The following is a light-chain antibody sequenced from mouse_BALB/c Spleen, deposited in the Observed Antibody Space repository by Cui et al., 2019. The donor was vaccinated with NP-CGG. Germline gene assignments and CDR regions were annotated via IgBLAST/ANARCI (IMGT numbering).Light chain of an antibody. Sequence: QAVVTQESAPTTSPGETVTFTCRSSTGAVTTINYANWVQEKPDHLFTGLIGGTNNRAPGVPARFSGSLIGDKAALTITGAQTEDEAIYFCALWYSNHWVFGGGTKLTVL. CDR1: TGAVTTINY. CDR2: GTN. J-gene: IGLJ1*01. CDR3: ALWYSNHWV. V-gene: IGLV1*01.